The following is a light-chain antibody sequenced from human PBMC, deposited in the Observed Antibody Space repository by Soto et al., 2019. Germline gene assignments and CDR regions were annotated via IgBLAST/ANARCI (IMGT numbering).Light chain of an antibody. J-gene: IGLJ1*01. V-gene: IGLV2-14*01. CDR2: EVT. Sequence: QSALTQPASVSESPGQSITISGTGTSSDVGTYNYVSWYQQHPGKAPKVMIYEVTYRPSGVSNRFSGSKSGNTASLTISGLQAEDEAEYYCSSYTGSSTLYVFGTGTKVTVL. CDR3: SSYTGSSTLYV. CDR1: SSDVGTYNY.